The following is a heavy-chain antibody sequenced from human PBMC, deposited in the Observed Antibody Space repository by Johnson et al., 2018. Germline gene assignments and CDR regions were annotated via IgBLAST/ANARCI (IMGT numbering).Heavy chain of an antibody. CDR2: INKDGKTT. CDR3: ARFPPRDKNSYYGMDV. Sequence: VQLVQSGGGLAQPGGSLRLSCAVSGFTLSSYWMHWVRQAPGKGLVWVSRINKDGKTTTYADSVKGRFTISRDNAKNSRYLQMNSLRDEDTAVYYCARFPPRDKNSYYGMDVWGQGTTVTVCS. D-gene: IGHD2-21*01. J-gene: IGHJ6*02. V-gene: IGHV3-74*02. CDR1: GFTLSSYW.